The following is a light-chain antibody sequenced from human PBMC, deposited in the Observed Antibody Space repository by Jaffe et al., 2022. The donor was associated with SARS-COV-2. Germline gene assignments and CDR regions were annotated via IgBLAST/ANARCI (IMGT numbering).Light chain of an antibody. CDR2: AKN. CDR1: SLRTYY. CDR3: ISRHSSGNRWV. J-gene: IGLJ2*01. V-gene: IGLV3-19*01. Sequence: SSELTQDPAVSVALGQTVRITCQGDSLRTYYASWCQQKPGRAPALVIYAKNNRPSGIPDRFSGSSSGNTASLTITGAQAEDEADYYCISRHSSGNRWVFGGGTKLTVL.